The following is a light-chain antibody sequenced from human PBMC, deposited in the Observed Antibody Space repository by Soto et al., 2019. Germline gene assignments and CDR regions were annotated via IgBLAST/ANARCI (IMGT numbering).Light chain of an antibody. Sequence: DIQMTQSPSSLSASVGDRVTISCRASQSISSWLAWYQQKPGKAPXXLIYDASRLGSGVPSRFSGSGSGTEFTLTISSLQPDDFATYYCQQYQTYATFGQGTRLEIK. CDR1: QSISSW. CDR3: QQYQTYAT. CDR2: DAS. J-gene: IGKJ5*01. V-gene: IGKV1-5*01.